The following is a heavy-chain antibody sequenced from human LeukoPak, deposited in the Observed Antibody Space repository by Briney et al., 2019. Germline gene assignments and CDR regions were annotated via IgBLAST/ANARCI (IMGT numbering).Heavy chain of an antibody. V-gene: IGHV3-30*18. J-gene: IGHJ6*02. Sequence: GRSLRLSCAASGFTFSSYGMHWVRQAPGKGLEWVAVISYDGSNKYYADSVKGRFTISRDNSKNTLYLQMNSLRAEDTAVYYCAKEPRYCSGGSCYPGYYYGMDVWGQGTTVTVSS. D-gene: IGHD2-15*01. CDR2: ISYDGSNK. CDR1: GFTFSSYG. CDR3: AKEPRYCSGGSCYPGYYYGMDV.